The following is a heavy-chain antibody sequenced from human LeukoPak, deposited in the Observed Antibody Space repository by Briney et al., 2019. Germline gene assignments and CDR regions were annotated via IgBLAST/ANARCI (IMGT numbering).Heavy chain of an antibody. Sequence: SDTLSLTCTVSGCSISSYYLGWIRQPPGHRLEWIVYIYYSGSTNYNPSLKSRVTISVDTSNNQFSLILDSVTAADTAVYYCARVNSSSWYGYYMDVWGKGTTVTVSS. J-gene: IGHJ6*03. CDR3: ARVNSSSWYGYYMDV. CDR2: IYYSGST. D-gene: IGHD6-13*01. CDR1: GCSISSYY. V-gene: IGHV4-59*07.